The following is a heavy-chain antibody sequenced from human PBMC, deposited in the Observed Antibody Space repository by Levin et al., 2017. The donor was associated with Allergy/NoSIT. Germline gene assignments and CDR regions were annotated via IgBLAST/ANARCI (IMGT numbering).Heavy chain of an antibody. Sequence: GESLMISCRISGFSFTNYGMHWVRQAPGKGLEWVALISYDGSNTFYGDSAKGRFTISRDNSKNTLYLQMTSLRAEDTAVYYCAKEDVNLWTGIDYWGQGTLVTVSS. V-gene: IGHV3-30*18. CDR3: AKEDVNLWTGIDY. CDR2: ISYDGSNT. J-gene: IGHJ4*02. D-gene: IGHD2/OR15-2a*01. CDR1: GFSFTNYG.